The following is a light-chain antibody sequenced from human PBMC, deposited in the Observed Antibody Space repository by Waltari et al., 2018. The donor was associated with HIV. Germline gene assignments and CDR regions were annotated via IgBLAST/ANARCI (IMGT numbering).Light chain of an antibody. J-gene: IGLJ1*01. Sequence: QPVLPLPPSVARSPGHRFTISCTGISSNIRAGCHEHCYQQPPGTAPKHLINGNSSRPSGVPDRCSASKSGTSASLAITGLQAEDEADYHCQSHDSSLSGYVFGAGTKVTVL. CDR3: QSHDSSLSGYV. CDR2: GNS. CDR1: SSNIRAGCH. V-gene: IGLV1-40*01.